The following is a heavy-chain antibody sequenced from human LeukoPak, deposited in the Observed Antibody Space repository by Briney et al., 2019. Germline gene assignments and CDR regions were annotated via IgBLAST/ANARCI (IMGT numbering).Heavy chain of an antibody. J-gene: IGHJ6*03. V-gene: IGHV3-74*01. Sequence: GGSLRLSCAASGLTFSNYWMHWVRQAPGKGLVWVSRINSDGSSTSYADSVKGRFTISRDNAKNTLYLQMNSLGAEDTAVYYCARKYLSIDVWGRGTSVTVSS. CDR2: INSDGSST. CDR3: ARKYLSIDV. D-gene: IGHD2-2*01. CDR1: GLTFSNYW.